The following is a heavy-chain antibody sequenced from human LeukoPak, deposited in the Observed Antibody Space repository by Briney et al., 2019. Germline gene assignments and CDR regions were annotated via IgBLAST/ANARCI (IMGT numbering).Heavy chain of an antibody. CDR1: GFTVSSNY. CDR3: ARASTYYYDSSGDYYFDY. CDR2: IYSGGST. Sequence: PGGSLRLSCAASGFTVSSNYMSWVRQAPGKGLEWVSVIYSGGSTYYADSVKGRFTISRDNSKNTLYLQMNSLRAEDTAVYYCARASTYYYDSSGDYYFDYWGQGTLVTVSS. V-gene: IGHV3-66*01. J-gene: IGHJ4*02. D-gene: IGHD3-22*01.